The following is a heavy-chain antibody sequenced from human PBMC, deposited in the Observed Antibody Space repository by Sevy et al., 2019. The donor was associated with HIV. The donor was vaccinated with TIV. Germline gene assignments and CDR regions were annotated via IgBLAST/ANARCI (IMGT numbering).Heavy chain of an antibody. J-gene: IGHJ3*02. CDR3: ARRNDFDI. Sequence: SETLSLTCTVSGGSINSDHWNWIRQPPGKGLEWSGYVYYTGGTNYNPSLKNQVTISVDRTKNQFSLKLTSVTAADTAVYYCARRNDFDIWGQGTMVTVSS. CDR2: VYYTGGT. V-gene: IGHV4-59*08. CDR1: GGSINSDH.